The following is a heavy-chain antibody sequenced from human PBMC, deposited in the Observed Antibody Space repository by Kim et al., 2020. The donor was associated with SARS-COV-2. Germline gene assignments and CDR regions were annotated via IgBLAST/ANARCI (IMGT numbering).Heavy chain of an antibody. J-gene: IGHJ4*02. CDR1: GFTFSSYS. D-gene: IGHD3-10*01. Sequence: GGSLRLSCAASGFTFSSYSMNWVRQAPGKGLEWVSYISSSSSTIYYADSVKGRFTISRDNAKNSLYLQMNSLRDEDTAVYYCAREPRRFFRTGAFDYWGQGTLGTVSS. CDR3: AREPRRFFRTGAFDY. V-gene: IGHV3-48*02. CDR2: ISSSSSTI.